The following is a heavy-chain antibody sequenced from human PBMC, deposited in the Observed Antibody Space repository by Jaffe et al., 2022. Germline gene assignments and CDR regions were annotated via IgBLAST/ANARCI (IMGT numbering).Heavy chain of an antibody. CDR3: AKDTRKGGSYYDPFWYFDL. Sequence: QVQLVESGGGVVQPGGSLRLSCAASGFTFSSYGMHWVRQAPGKGLEWVAFIRYDGSNKYYADSVKGRFTISRDNSKNTLYLQMNSLRAEDTAVYYCAKDTRKGGSYYDPFWYFDLWGRGTLVTVSS. V-gene: IGHV3-30*02. CDR2: IRYDGSNK. J-gene: IGHJ2*01. D-gene: IGHD1-26*01. CDR1: GFTFSSYG.